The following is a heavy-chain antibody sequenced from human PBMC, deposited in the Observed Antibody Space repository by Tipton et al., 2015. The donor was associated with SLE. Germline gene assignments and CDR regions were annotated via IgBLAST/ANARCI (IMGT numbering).Heavy chain of an antibody. J-gene: IGHJ4*02. CDR3: AAEYYSSSWIHPIDF. Sequence: TLSLTCAVYGGSFNGYYWSWIRQPPGKGLEWIGEITPSGSTNCNPSLKSRVTLSVDTSKSQFSLKLTSVTAADTAVYYCAAEYYSSSWIHPIDFWGQGMLVTVSS. V-gene: IGHV4-34*01. CDR1: GGSFNGYY. D-gene: IGHD6-6*01. CDR2: ITPSGST.